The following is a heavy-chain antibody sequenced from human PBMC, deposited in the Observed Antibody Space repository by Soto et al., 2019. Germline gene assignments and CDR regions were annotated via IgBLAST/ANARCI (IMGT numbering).Heavy chain of an antibody. V-gene: IGHV3-23*01. CDR1: GFTFSSYA. CDR2: ISGSGGST. J-gene: IGHJ4*02. D-gene: IGHD6-6*01. CDR3: AKMTMWQLGPATMDY. Sequence: GGSLRLSCAASGFTFSSYAMSWVRQAPGKGLEWVSAISGSGGSTYYAESVKGRFTFSRDNSQIKLYLQMNRLRAEVRSVYYGAKMTMWQLGPATMDYWGPGALVTVSS.